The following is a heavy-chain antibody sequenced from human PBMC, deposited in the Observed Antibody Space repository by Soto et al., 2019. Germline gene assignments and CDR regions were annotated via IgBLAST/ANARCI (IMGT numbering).Heavy chain of an antibody. CDR2: ISYDGSNK. J-gene: IGHJ4*02. CDR1: GFTFSSYG. V-gene: IGHV3-30*18. Sequence: LRLSCAASGFTFSSYGMHWVRQAPGKGLEWVAVISYDGSNKYYADSVKGRFTISRDNSKNTLYLQMNSLRAEDTAVYYCANGKDGYNQFDYWGQGTLVTVSS. CDR3: ANGKDGYNQFDY. D-gene: IGHD5-12*01.